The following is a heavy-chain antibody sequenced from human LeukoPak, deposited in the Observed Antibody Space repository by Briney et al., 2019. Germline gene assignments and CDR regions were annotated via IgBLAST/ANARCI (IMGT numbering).Heavy chain of an antibody. D-gene: IGHD3-22*01. Sequence: GGSLRLSCAASGFTFSDYYMSWIRQAPGKGLEWVSYISSSGSTIYYADSVKGRFTISRDNAKNSLYLQMNSLRAEDTAVYYCARDPDKETRNPYYYDSSGPSDYWGQGTLVTVSS. CDR3: ARDPDKETRNPYYYDSSGPSDY. V-gene: IGHV3-11*04. J-gene: IGHJ4*02. CDR1: GFTFSDYY. CDR2: ISSSGSTI.